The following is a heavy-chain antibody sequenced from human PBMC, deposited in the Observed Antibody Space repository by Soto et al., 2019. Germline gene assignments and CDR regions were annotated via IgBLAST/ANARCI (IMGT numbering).Heavy chain of an antibody. V-gene: IGHV3-23*01. Sequence: GSLRLSCEASGFTFFSYAIICFRHSALKGLEWVSGISGSGGSIYYADSVKGRFTISRDNSKNTLYLQMNSLSAEDAALYYCARLQPREPGRGAFDIWGQGTMVTVSS. J-gene: IGHJ3*02. CDR3: ARLQPREPGRGAFDI. CDR2: ISGSGGSI. D-gene: IGHD3-10*01. CDR1: GFTFFSYA.